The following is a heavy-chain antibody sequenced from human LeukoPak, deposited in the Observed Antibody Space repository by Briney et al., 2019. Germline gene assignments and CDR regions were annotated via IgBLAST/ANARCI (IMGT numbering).Heavy chain of an antibody. CDR1: GGSISTSRYY. CDR2: MHYSGST. J-gene: IGHJ4*02. V-gene: IGHV4-39*07. Sequence: KTSETLSLTCTVSGGSISTSRYYWGWIRQPPGKGLEWIGSMHYSGSTYYNPSLKSRVTISVDTSKNQFSLKLSSVTAADTAVYYCATLPATRGYSYGSGVDYWGQGTLVTVSS. D-gene: IGHD5-18*01. CDR3: ATLPATRGYSYGSGVDY.